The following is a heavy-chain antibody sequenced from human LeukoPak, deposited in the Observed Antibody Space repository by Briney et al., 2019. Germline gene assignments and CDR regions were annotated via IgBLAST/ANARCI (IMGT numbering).Heavy chain of an antibody. CDR3: AKAPDMAPDPEDV. J-gene: IGHJ6*02. V-gene: IGHV3-30*18. CDR1: GFTFSHYS. Sequence: GGSLRLSCAASGFTFSHYSMHWVRQAPGKGLGWVAVISYDGSNKYYADSVKGRFTISRDNSKNTLYLQMNSLRAEDTAVYYCAKAPDMAPDPEDVWGQGTTVTVSS. CDR2: ISYDGSNK. D-gene: IGHD2-15*01.